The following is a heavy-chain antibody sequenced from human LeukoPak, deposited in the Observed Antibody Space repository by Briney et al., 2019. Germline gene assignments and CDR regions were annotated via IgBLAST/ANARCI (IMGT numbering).Heavy chain of an antibody. V-gene: IGHV3-11*04. Sequence: GGSLRLSYAASGFTFSDYYMSWIRQAPGKGLEWVSYISSSGSTIYHADSVKGRFTISRDNSKNTLYLQMNSLRAEDTAVYYCARVLGVYPHYDILTGYLDYWGQGTLVTVSS. CDR1: GFTFSDYY. J-gene: IGHJ4*02. D-gene: IGHD3-9*01. CDR3: ARVLGVYPHYDILTGYLDY. CDR2: ISSSGSTI.